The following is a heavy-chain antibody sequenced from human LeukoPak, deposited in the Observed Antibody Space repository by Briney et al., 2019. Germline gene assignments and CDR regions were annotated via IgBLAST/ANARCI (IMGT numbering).Heavy chain of an antibody. Sequence: ASVKVSCKASGYTFTGYYMHWVRQAPGQGLEWMGWINPNSGCTNYAQKFQGRVTMTRDKSISTAYMELSGLTSNDTAVYYCARTREYSSSWYFPPFDPWGQGTLVTVSS. J-gene: IGHJ5*02. V-gene: IGHV1-2*02. CDR3: ARTREYSSSWYFPPFDP. CDR2: INPNSGCT. CDR1: GYTFTGYY. D-gene: IGHD6-13*01.